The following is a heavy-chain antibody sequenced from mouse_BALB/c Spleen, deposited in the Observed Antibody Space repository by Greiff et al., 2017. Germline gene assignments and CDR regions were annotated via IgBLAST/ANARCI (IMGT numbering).Heavy chain of an antibody. CDR1: GYTFTSYW. J-gene: IGHJ4*01. V-gene: IGHV1S81*02. Sequence: VKLQQPGAELVKPGASVKLSCKASGYTFTSYWMHWVKQRPGQGLEWIGEINPSNGRTNYNEKFKSKATLTVDKSSSTAYMQLSSLTSEDSAVYYCGDDRYDRDAMDDWGQGTSVTVSS. CDR3: GDDRYDRDAMDD. CDR2: INPSNGRT. D-gene: IGHD2-14*01.